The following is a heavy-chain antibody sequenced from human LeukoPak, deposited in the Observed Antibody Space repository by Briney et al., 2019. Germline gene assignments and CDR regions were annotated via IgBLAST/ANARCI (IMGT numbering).Heavy chain of an antibody. D-gene: IGHD4-23*01. V-gene: IGHV4-39*01. CDR1: GGSISSSSYY. Sequence: SETLSLTCTVSGGSISSSSYYWGWIRQPPGKGLEWIGSIYYSGSTYYNPSLKSRVTISVDTSKNQFSLKLSSVTAADTAVYYWARQEDYGGILDYWGQGTLVTVSS. CDR3: ARQEDYGGILDY. J-gene: IGHJ4*02. CDR2: IYYSGST.